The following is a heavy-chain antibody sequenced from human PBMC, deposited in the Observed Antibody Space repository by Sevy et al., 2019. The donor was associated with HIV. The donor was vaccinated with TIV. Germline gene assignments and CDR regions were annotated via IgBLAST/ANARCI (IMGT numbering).Heavy chain of an antibody. CDR1: GGSFSGYY. Sequence: SETLSLTCAVYGGSFSGYYWSCIRQPPGKGLEWIGEINHSGSTNYNPSLKSRVTISVDTSKNQFSLKLSSVTAADTAVYYCARGQSITIFGVVITRAWFDPWGQGTLVTVSS. J-gene: IGHJ5*02. CDR2: INHSGST. V-gene: IGHV4-34*01. D-gene: IGHD3-3*01. CDR3: ARGQSITIFGVVITRAWFDP.